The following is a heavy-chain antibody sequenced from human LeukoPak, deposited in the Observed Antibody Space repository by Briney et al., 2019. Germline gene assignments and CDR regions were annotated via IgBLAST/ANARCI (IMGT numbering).Heavy chain of an antibody. V-gene: IGHV4-61*02. CDR2: IYTSGST. CDR1: GGSVSSGSYY. D-gene: IGHD2-15*01. J-gene: IGHJ5*02. Sequence: SQTLSLTCTVSGGSVSSGSYYWSWIRQPAGKGLEWIGRIYTSGSTNYNPSLKSRVTISVDTSKNQFSLKLSSATAADTAVYYCARCYMAYNWFDPWGQGTLVTVSS. CDR3: ARCYMAYNWFDP.